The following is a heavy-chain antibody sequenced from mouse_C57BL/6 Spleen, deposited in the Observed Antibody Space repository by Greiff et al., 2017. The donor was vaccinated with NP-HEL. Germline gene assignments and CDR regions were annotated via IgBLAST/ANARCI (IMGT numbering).Heavy chain of an antibody. D-gene: IGHD3-3*01. V-gene: IGHV5-4*01. CDR2: ISDGGSYT. Sequence: EVKLQESGGGLVKPGGSLKLSCAASGFTFSSYAMSWVRQTPEKRLEWVATISDGGSYTYYPDNVKGRFTISRDNAKNNLYLQMSHLKSEDTAMYYCAREGGGDLWYFDVWGTGTTVTVSS. J-gene: IGHJ1*03. CDR3: AREGGGDLWYFDV. CDR1: GFTFSSYA.